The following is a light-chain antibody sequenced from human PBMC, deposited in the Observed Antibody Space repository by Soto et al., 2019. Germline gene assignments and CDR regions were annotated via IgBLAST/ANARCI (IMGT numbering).Light chain of an antibody. J-gene: IGKJ1*01. CDR2: AAS. CDR1: QSIGSY. Sequence: IQMTQSPSSLSASVGDRVTMTCRASQSIGSYVNWYQEKPGEAPKVLIFAASSLQSGVPSRFSGSGSGTDFTLTISSLQPEDFATYYCQQSYSIAWTFGQGTKVDIK. CDR3: QQSYSIAWT. V-gene: IGKV1-39*01.